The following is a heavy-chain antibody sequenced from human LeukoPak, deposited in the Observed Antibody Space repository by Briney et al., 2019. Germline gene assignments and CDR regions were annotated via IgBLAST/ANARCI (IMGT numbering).Heavy chain of an antibody. J-gene: IGHJ4*02. D-gene: IGHD3-22*01. Sequence: ASVKVSCKASGYTFTSYGISWVRQAPGQGLEWMGWISAYNGNTNYAQKLQGRVTMTTDTSTSTAYMELRSLRSDDTAVYYCATPTGAYDSSGYYYYFDYWGQGTLVTVSS. CDR3: ATPTGAYDSSGYYYYFDY. CDR2: ISAYNGNT. CDR1: GYTFTSYG. V-gene: IGHV1-18*01.